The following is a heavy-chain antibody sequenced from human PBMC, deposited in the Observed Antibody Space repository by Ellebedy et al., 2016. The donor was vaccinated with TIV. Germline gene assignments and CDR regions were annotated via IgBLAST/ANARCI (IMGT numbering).Heavy chain of an antibody. Sequence: SETLSLTCAVYGGSFSGYYWSWIRQSPGKGLEWIGEINHIGTTTYNPSLKSRVTVSVDTSKKQFYLRLSLVTAADTAVYYCASGGAQLWLEWQYWGQGTLVTVSS. V-gene: IGHV4-34*01. CDR2: INHIGTT. CDR3: ASGGAQLWLEWQY. J-gene: IGHJ4*02. D-gene: IGHD5-18*01. CDR1: GGSFSGYY.